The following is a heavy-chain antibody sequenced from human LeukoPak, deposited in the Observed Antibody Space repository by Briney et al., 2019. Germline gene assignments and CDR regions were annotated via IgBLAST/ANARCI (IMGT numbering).Heavy chain of an antibody. D-gene: IGHD6-19*01. J-gene: IGHJ4*02. CDR3: AREVAGIALFNY. CDR1: GYTFTGYY. V-gene: IGHV1-2*02. CDR2: INPNSGGT. Sequence: ASVKVSCKASGYTFTGYYIHWVRQAPGQGLEWMGWINPNSGGTNYAQKFQGRVTMTRDTSISTAYMELSSLRSEDTAVYYCAREVAGIALFNYWGQGTLVTVSS.